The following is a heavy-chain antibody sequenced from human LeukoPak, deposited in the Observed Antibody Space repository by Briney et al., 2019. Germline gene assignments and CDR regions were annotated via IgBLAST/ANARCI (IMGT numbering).Heavy chain of an antibody. CDR3: ARGYWEYYDSSGYFPFDY. CDR1: KYTFTDYY. J-gene: IGHJ4*02. D-gene: IGHD3-22*01. Sequence: GASVKVSCKASKYTFTDYYMHWVRQAPGQGLEWMGWINSNSGGTNYAQKFQGRVTITRNTSISTAYMELSSLRSEDTAVYYCARGYWEYYDSSGYFPFDYWGQGTLVTVSS. V-gene: IGHV1-2*02. CDR2: INSNSGGT.